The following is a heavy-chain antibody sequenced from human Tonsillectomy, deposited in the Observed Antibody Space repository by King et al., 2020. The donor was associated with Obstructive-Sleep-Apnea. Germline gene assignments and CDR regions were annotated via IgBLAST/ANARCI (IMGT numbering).Heavy chain of an antibody. V-gene: IGHV3-33*01. CDR3: AREDGPPLSGESYFDY. CDR2: VWYDGSNT. CDR1: GFTLSSYG. Sequence: VQLVESGGGVVQPGRSLRLSCVASGFTLSSYGMHWVRQAPGKGLEWVAVVWYDGSNTYYAESVKGRFTISRDNSRNTQYLQMNSLRVEETAVDYCAREDGPPLSGESYFDYWGQGTLVTVSP. D-gene: IGHD7-27*01. J-gene: IGHJ4*02.